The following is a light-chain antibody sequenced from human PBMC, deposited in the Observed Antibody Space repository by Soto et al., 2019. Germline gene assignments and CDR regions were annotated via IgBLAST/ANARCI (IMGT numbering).Light chain of an antibody. CDR3: AARDDSLNGPV. Sequence: QSVLTQPPSASGTPGQSVTISCSGSGSNIGSNNVNWYQQFPGTAPKLLIYINNQRPSGVPDRFSGSKSGTSASLAISGLQSEDEGDYHRAARDDSLNGPVFGGGTKLTVL. V-gene: IGLV1-44*01. CDR1: GSNIGSNN. CDR2: INN. J-gene: IGLJ3*02.